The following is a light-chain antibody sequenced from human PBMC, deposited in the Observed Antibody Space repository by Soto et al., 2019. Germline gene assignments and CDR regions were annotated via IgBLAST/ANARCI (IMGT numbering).Light chain of an antibody. CDR3: LQSNSFPLT. Sequence: DIQMTQSPSSVSASVGVGVTISCRASQSVASWLALYQQRPGKAPRLLLYAASRLPRGVTSRFSGSESGTDFTLTISSLQAEDIATYYCLQSNSFPLTFGGGTKGEIK. CDR1: QSVASW. J-gene: IGKJ4*01. V-gene: IGKV1-12*01. CDR2: AAS.